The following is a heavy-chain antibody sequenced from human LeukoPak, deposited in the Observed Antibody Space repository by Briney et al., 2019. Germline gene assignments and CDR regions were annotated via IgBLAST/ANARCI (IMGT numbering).Heavy chain of an antibody. Sequence: SETLSLTCTVSGYSISSGHYWGWIRQPPGKGLEWIGNVYHSGSTYYNPSLKSRVTISVDTSKNQFSLKLSSVTAADTAVYYCARESQYSYGYRDAFDIWGQGTMVTVSS. J-gene: IGHJ3*02. V-gene: IGHV4-38-2*02. CDR3: ARESQYSYGYRDAFDI. D-gene: IGHD5-18*01. CDR2: VYHSGST. CDR1: GYSISSGHY.